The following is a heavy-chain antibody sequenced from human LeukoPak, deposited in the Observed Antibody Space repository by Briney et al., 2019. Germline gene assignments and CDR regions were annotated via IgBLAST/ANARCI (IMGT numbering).Heavy chain of an antibody. V-gene: IGHV3-64D*09. Sequence: PGGSLRLSCLASGFTFSSYAMHWVRQAPRKGLEYVADITGNGDSTYYPDSVKGRFTISRDNSKNTLYLQMNNLRIEDTAVYYCVKDLTSVGSGWYGGDYWGQGTLGTVSS. J-gene: IGHJ4*02. CDR3: VKDLTSVGSGWYGGDY. CDR1: GFTFSSYA. CDR2: ITGNGDST. D-gene: IGHD6-19*01.